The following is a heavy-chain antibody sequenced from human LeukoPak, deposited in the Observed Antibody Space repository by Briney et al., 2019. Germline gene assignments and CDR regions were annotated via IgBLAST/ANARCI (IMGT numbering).Heavy chain of an antibody. CDR2: IIPIFGTA. D-gene: IGHD3-22*01. J-gene: IGHJ4*02. V-gene: IGHV1-69*13. Sequence: ASVNVSCKASGGTFSSYAISWVRQAPGQGLEWMGGIIPIFGTANYAQKFQGRVTITADESTSTAYMELSSLRSEDTAVYYCARGHYYDSSGYYSPFDYWGQGTLVTVSS. CDR1: GGTFSSYA. CDR3: ARGHYYDSSGYYSPFDY.